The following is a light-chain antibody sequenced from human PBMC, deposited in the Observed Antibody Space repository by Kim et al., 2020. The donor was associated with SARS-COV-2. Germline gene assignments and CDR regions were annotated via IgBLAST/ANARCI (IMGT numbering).Light chain of an antibody. CDR1: SGHSSYA. V-gene: IGLV4-69*01. CDR2: LTSDGSH. J-gene: IGLJ3*02. CDR3: QTLDTGIRV. Sequence: QPVLTQSPSASASLGASVKLTCTLSSGHSSYAIAWHQQQPEKGPRYLMKLTSDGSHSKGDGIPDRFSGSSSGAVRYLTISSHQSEDGADYYCQTLDTGIRVFGGGTQLTVL.